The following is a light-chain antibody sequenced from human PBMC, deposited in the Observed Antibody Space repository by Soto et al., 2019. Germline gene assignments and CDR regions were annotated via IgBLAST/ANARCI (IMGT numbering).Light chain of an antibody. V-gene: IGKV3-20*01. CDR2: GAS. CDR3: QQYDSSPPAYT. J-gene: IGKJ2*01. CDR1: QSLTSSY. Sequence: EIVLTQSPGTLSLSPGERATLSCRASQSLTSSYLAWYQQKPGQAPRLLIYGASSRATGIPDRFSGSGSGTDFYLTIKSLEPEDFAVYYCQQYDSSPPAYTFGQGTKLEIK.